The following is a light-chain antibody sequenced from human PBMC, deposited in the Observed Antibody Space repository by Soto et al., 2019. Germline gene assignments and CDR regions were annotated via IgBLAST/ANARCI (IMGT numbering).Light chain of an antibody. CDR1: SSDVGSYNL. V-gene: IGLV2-23*01. CDR3: CSYAGSSNLVA. Sequence: QSVLSQPASVSGSPGQSITISCTGSSSDVGSYNLVSWYQHHPGKAPKLMIYEGSKRPSGVSNRFSGSRSGNTASLTISGLKPGDGADYYCCSYAGSSNLVAFGGGTKLTAL. CDR2: EGS. J-gene: IGLJ2*01.